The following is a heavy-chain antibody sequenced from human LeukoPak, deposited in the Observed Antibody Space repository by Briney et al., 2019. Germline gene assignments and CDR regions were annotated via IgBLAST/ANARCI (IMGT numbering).Heavy chain of an antibody. CDR1: GYIFTGYH. D-gene: IGHD3-22*01. J-gene: IGHJ4*02. CDR3: ARYRDYYDSSGYLDY. Sequence: GASVKVSCKASGYIFTGYHMHWVRQAPGQGLEWMGRIIPILGIANYAQKFQGRVTITADKSTSTAYMELSSLRSEDTAVYYCARYRDYYDSSGYLDYWGQGTLVTVSS. V-gene: IGHV1-69*02. CDR2: IIPILGIA.